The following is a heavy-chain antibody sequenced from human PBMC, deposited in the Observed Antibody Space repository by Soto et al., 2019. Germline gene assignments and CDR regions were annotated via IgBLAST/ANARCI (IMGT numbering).Heavy chain of an antibody. CDR2: IIPIFGTA. CDR3: ARGLDPLRYFDWLFS. V-gene: IGHV1-69*13. D-gene: IGHD3-9*01. Sequence: ASVKVSCKASGGTFSSYAISWVRQAPGQGLEWMGGIIPIFGTANYAQKFQGRVTITADESTSTAYMELSSLRSEDTAVYYCARGLDPLRYFDWLFSWGQGTLVTVSS. CDR1: GGTFSSYA. J-gene: IGHJ4*02.